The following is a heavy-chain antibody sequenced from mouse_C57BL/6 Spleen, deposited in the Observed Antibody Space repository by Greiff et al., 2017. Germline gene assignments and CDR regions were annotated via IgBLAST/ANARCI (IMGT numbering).Heavy chain of an antibody. CDR2: IDPSDSYT. D-gene: IGHD1-1*01. CDR1: GYTFTSYW. Sequence: VQLQESGAELVKPGASVKLSCKASGYTFTSYWMQWVKQRPGQGLEWIGEIDPSDSYTNYNQKFKGKATLTVDTSSSTAYMQLIRLTSEDSAVYYCARITTVVAPYYFDYWGQGTTLTVSS. CDR3: ARITTVVAPYYFDY. V-gene: IGHV1-50*01. J-gene: IGHJ2*01.